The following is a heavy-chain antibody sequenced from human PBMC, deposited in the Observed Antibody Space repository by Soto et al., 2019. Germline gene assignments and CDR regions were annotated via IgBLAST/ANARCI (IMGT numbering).Heavy chain of an antibody. CDR3: ARTYCTTTVCQAHGIDV. D-gene: IGHD4-4*01. V-gene: IGHV4-4*02. CDR1: GGTVASSHW. J-gene: IGHJ6*02. Sequence: SETLSLTCGVSGGTVASSHWWSWVRQSPGGGLEWIGNVYHTGDTNFNPSLQSRVTISVDKSNNQFSLRLNSLTAADTAVYFCARTYCTTTVCQAHGIDVWGQGTTVTVSS. CDR2: VYHTGDT.